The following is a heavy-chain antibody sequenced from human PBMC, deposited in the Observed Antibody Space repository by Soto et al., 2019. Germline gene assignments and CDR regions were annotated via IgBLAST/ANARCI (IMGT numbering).Heavy chain of an antibody. V-gene: IGHV3-23*01. J-gene: IGHJ4*02. CDR3: TTDSYSSITVVRFDY. CDR2: ISGSGGST. CDR1: GFTVSSYY. Sequence: GGSLRLSCAASGFTVSSYYMSWVRQAPGKGLEWVSAISGSGGSTYYADSVKGRFTISRDNSKNTLYLQMNSLKTEDTGIYYCTTDSYSSITVVRFDYWGQGTVVTVSS. D-gene: IGHD1-26*01.